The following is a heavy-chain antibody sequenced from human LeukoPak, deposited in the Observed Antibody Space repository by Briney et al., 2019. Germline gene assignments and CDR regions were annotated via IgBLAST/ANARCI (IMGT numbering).Heavy chain of an antibody. V-gene: IGHV4-39*01. CDR3: ATGSVTPRYNYFFHMDV. D-gene: IGHD4-17*01. CDR2: IYYGGNS. CDR1: SVNINSTRSY. Sequence: PSETLSLTCTVSSVNINSTRSYWGWIRQPPGKGLEWIGSIYYGGNSYYNPSLKSRVTISVDTSKSQFSLKLNSVTAADTAVYSCATGSVTPRYNYFFHMDVWGKGTSVTVS. J-gene: IGHJ6*03.